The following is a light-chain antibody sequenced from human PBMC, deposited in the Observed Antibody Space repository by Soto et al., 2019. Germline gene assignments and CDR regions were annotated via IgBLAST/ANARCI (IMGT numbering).Light chain of an antibody. CDR3: QQHGTSPIT. J-gene: IGKJ5*01. Sequence: EIGVSQSPVTLSLSPGERATLSCRASQSVISTYLAWYQQKPGQAPRLLIYGASSRATGIPDRFSGSGSGTDFTLTISRLEPDDFAVYYCQQHGTSPITFGQGTRLEIK. CDR1: QSVISTY. CDR2: GAS. V-gene: IGKV3-20*01.